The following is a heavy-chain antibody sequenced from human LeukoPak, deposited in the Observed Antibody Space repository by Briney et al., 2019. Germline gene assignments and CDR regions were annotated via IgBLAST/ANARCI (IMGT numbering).Heavy chain of an antibody. Sequence: SETLSLTCTASGGTISNYYWSWIRQPTGRGLDWIGYVYSSGSTNYNPSLKSRVTLSVDTSKNQFSLKLSSVTAADTAVYFCARSLSLRYCDWWGPGTLVTVSS. CDR3: ARSLSLRYCDW. D-gene: IGHD3-9*01. CDR1: GGTISNYY. J-gene: IGHJ4*02. CDR2: VYSSGST. V-gene: IGHV4-59*01.